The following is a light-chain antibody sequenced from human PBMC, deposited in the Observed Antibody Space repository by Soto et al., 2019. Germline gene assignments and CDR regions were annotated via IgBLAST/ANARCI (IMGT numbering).Light chain of an antibody. Sequence: ETVLTQSPGTLSLSPGERATLSCRAIQSVSSSYLAWYQQKPGQAPRLLIYGASSRATGIPDRFSGSASGADFTLTISRLEPEDFAVYYCQQYATSPMYTFGQGTKVDIK. CDR3: QQYATSPMYT. CDR1: QSVSSSY. CDR2: GAS. V-gene: IGKV3-20*01. J-gene: IGKJ2*01.